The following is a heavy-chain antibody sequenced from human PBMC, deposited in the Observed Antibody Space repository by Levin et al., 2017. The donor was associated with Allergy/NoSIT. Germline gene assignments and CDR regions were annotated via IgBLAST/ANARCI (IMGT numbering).Heavy chain of an antibody. D-gene: IGHD2-2*01. CDR3: ARGPIVVVPAAMYLRAFDI. CDR2: INHSGST. Sequence: SETLSLTCDVYGGSFSGYYWSWIRQPPGKGLEWIGEINHSGSTNYNPSLKSRVTISVDTSKNQFSLKLSSVTAADTAVYYCARGPIVVVPAAMYLRAFDIWGQGTMVTVSS. J-gene: IGHJ3*02. V-gene: IGHV4-34*01. CDR1: GGSFSGYY.